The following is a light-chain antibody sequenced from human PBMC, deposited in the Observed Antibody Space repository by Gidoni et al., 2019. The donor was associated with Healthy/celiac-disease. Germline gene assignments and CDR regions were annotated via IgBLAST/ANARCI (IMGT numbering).Light chain of an antibody. V-gene: IGLV3-19*01. Sequence: SSELTQDPAVSVALGQNVRITCQGDSLRSYYASWYQPKPGQAPVLVIYGTNNRPSGIPDRFSGSSSGHTASLPITAAQAEDEADYYCNSPDRSGNHWVFGGGTTLTVL. J-gene: IGLJ3*02. CDR1: SLRSYY. CDR3: NSPDRSGNHWV. CDR2: GTN.